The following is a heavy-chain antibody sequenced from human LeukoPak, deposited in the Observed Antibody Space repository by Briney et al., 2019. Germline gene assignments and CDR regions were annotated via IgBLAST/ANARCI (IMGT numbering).Heavy chain of an antibody. CDR2: INSYGSST. Sequence: GGSLRLSCAASGFSFRSHWMHWVRQAPGKGLVWVSRINSYGSSTLYVDSVKGRFTISRDNAKSTLYLQMNSLRAEDTAVYYCTTHTTTMGNFDYWGQGTLVTVSS. D-gene: IGHD4-23*01. V-gene: IGHV3-74*01. J-gene: IGHJ4*02. CDR1: GFSFRSHW. CDR3: TTHTTTMGNFDY.